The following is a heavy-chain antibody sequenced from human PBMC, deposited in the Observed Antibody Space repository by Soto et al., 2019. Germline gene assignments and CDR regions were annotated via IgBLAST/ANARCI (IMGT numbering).Heavy chain of an antibody. J-gene: IGHJ6*02. V-gene: IGHV4-59*01. CDR3: ARLDSSGYYHYYYGMDV. Sequence: SETLSLTCTVSGGSISSYYWCWIRQPPGKGLEWIGYIYYSGSTNYNPSLKSRVTISVDTSKNQFSLKLSSVTAADTAVYYCARLDSSGYYHYYYGMDVWGQGTTVTVSS. CDR2: IYYSGST. CDR1: GGSISSYY. D-gene: IGHD3-22*01.